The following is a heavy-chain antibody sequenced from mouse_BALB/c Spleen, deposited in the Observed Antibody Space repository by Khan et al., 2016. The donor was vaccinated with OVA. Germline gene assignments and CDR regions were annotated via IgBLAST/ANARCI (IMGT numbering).Heavy chain of an antibody. V-gene: IGHV5-6*01. CDR3: EDKLPGSFAY. CDR1: GFTFSSYS. D-gene: IGHD1-1*01. CDR2: ISSGGDYT. Sequence: EVELVESGGDLVKPGGSLKLSCAASGFTFSSYSMSWVRQTPDKRLEWVTSISSGGDYTYYPDSVKGRFTISRDNAKNTLYLHMSDLKSEETAIYYCEDKLPGSFAYWGKGNPVAVST. J-gene: IGHJ3*01.